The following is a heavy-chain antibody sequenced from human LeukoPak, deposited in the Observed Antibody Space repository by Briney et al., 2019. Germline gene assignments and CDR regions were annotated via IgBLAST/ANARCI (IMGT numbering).Heavy chain of an antibody. CDR3: ASGILTGYFDY. Sequence: SGGSLRLSCAASGFTFSSYGMSWVRQAPGKGLEWVSAISGTGDSTYYADSVKGRFTFSRDNSMNTLYLQMNRLRAEDTAVYYCASGILTGYFDYWGQGTLVTVSS. V-gene: IGHV3-23*01. CDR1: GFTFSSYG. CDR2: ISGTGDST. D-gene: IGHD3-9*01. J-gene: IGHJ4*02.